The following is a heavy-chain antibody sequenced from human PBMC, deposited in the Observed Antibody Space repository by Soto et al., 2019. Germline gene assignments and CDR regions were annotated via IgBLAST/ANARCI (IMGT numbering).Heavy chain of an antibody. J-gene: IGHJ4*02. CDR1: GYTFTSYG. CDR3: ARDRYCSGGSCYHFDY. D-gene: IGHD2-15*01. Sequence: GASVKVSCKASGYTFTSYGISWVRQAPGQGLEWMGWISAYNGNTNYARKLQGRVTMTTDTSTSTAYMELRSLRSDDTAVYYCARDRYCSGGSCYHFDYWGQGTLVTVSS. V-gene: IGHV1-18*01. CDR2: ISAYNGNT.